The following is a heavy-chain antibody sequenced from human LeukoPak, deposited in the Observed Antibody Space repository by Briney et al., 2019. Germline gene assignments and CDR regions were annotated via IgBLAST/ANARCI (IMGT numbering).Heavy chain of an antibody. CDR3: ASSVRQQLGFGSFDP. CDR1: GFTFSSYS. Sequence: SGGSLRLFCAASGFTFSSYSMNWVRQAPGKGLEWVSSISSGSSYIYYADSVKGRFTISRDNAKNSLYLQMNSLRAEDTAVYYCASSVRQQLGFGSFDPWGQGTLVTVSS. V-gene: IGHV3-21*01. J-gene: IGHJ5*02. CDR2: ISSGSSYI. D-gene: IGHD6-13*01.